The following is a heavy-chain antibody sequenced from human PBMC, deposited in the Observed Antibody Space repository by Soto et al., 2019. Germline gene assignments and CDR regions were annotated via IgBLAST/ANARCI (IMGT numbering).Heavy chain of an antibody. CDR3: AKRYYYDSSGHSASDY. CDR1: GFTFSSYA. CDR2: ISGSGGST. J-gene: IGHJ4*02. D-gene: IGHD3-22*01. V-gene: IGHV3-23*01. Sequence: PGGSLRLSCAASGFTFSSYAMSWVRQAPGKGLEWVSAISGSGGSTYYADSVKGRFTISRDNSKNTLYLQMNSLRAEDTAVYYCAKRYYYDSSGHSASDYWGQGTLVIVSS.